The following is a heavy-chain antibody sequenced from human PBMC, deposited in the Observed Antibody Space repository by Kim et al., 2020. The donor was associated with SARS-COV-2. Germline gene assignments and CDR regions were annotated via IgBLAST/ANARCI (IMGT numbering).Heavy chain of an antibody. V-gene: IGHV4-34*01. CDR3: ARSPYYYGSGSPRGRAFD. J-gene: IGHJ3*02. Sequence: SETLSLTCAVYGGSFSGYYWSWIRQPPGKGLEWIGEINHSGSTNYNPSLKSRVTISVDTSKNQFSLKLSSVTAADTAVYYCARSPYYYGSGSPRGRAFD. D-gene: IGHD3-10*01. CDR2: INHSGST. CDR1: GGSFSGYY.